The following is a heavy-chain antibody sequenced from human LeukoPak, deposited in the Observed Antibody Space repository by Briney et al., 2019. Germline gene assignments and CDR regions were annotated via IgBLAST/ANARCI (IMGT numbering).Heavy chain of an antibody. J-gene: IGHJ4*02. CDR3: ARTLDYSSRTSFDY. CDR1: GFTFSSYG. V-gene: IGHV4-34*01. Sequence: GTLRLSCAASGFTFSSYGMSWIRQPPGKGLEWIGEINHSGSTNYNPSLKSRVTISVDTSKNQFSLKLSSVTAADTAVYYCARTLDYSSRTSFDYWGQGTLVTVSS. D-gene: IGHD6-13*01. CDR2: INHSGST.